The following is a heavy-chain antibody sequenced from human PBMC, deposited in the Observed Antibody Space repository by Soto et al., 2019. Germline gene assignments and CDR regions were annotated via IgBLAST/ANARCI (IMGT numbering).Heavy chain of an antibody. V-gene: IGHV3-23*01. D-gene: IGHD3-16*01. Sequence: LRLSCAASGFTFSSYAISWVRQSPGKGLEWVSAISGSGGSTYYADSVKGRFTISRDNSKNTLYLQMNSLRAEDTAVYYCAKVSRLVPHPGFDYWGQGTLVTVSS. CDR1: GFTFSSYA. J-gene: IGHJ4*02. CDR3: AKVSRLVPHPGFDY. CDR2: ISGSGGST.